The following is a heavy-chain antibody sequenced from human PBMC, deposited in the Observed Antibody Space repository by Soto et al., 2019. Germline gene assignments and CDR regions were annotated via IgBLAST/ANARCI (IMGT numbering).Heavy chain of an antibody. D-gene: IGHD5-18*01. J-gene: IGHJ3*02. CDR3: ARSGSKYGANAFDI. V-gene: IGHV4-59*01. Sequence: SETLSLTCTVSGGSISGYYWNWIRQPPGKGLEYIGHIYYIGTTNYNPSLKSRATISVDTSKNQFSLKLTSVTAADTAVYFCARSGSKYGANAFDIWDQGTMVTVSS. CDR2: IYYIGTT. CDR1: GGSISGYY.